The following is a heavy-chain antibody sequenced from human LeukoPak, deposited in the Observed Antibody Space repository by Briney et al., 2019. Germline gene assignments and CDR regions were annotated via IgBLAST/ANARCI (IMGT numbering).Heavy chain of an antibody. CDR1: GFTFSSYG. Sequence: PGGSLRLSCAASGFTFSSYGMHWVRQAPGKGLEWVAFIRYDGSNKYYADSVKGRFTISRDNSKNTLYPQMNSLRAVDTAVYYCAKTDYDFAGVWGQGTMVTVSS. J-gene: IGHJ3*01. CDR3: AKTDYDFAGV. V-gene: IGHV3-30*02. CDR2: IRYDGSNK. D-gene: IGHD3-3*01.